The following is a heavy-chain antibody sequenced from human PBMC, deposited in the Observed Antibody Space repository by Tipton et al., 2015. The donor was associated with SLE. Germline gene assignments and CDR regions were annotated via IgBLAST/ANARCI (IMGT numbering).Heavy chain of an antibody. V-gene: IGHV4-59*11. CDR1: GGSISSHY. Sequence: TLSLTCTVSGGSISSHYWSWIRKPPGKGLEWIGYIYYSGSTNYNPSLKSRVTLSVDTSKNQFSLKLSSVTAADTAVYYCARVAWGQLVPDYWGQGTLVTVSS. CDR3: ARVAWGQLVPDY. J-gene: IGHJ4*02. CDR2: IYYSGST. D-gene: IGHD6-13*01.